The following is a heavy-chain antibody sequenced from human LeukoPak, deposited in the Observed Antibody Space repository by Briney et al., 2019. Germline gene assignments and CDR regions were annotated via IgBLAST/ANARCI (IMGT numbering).Heavy chain of an antibody. CDR1: GGSISSYY. Sequence: SETLSLTCTVSGGSISSYYWSWIRQPPGKGLEWIGYIYYSGSTNYNPSLKSRVTISVDTSKNQFSLKLSSVTAADTAVYYCARDGIPFGVNAFDTWGQGTMVTVSS. J-gene: IGHJ3*02. V-gene: IGHV4-59*01. CDR2: IYYSGST. CDR3: ARDGIPFGVNAFDT. D-gene: IGHD3-10*01.